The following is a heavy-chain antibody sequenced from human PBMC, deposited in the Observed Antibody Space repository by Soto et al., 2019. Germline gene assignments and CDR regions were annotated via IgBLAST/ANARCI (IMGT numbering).Heavy chain of an antibody. CDR1: GFTFSSYA. D-gene: IGHD2-15*01. Sequence: GSLRLSCAASGFTFSSYAMSWVRQAPGKGLEWASAISGSGGSTYYADSVKGRFTISRDNSKNTLYLQMNSLRAEDTAVYYCAKEVGAICSGGSCNPGWFDPWGQGTLVTVSS. V-gene: IGHV3-23*01. CDR3: AKEVGAICSGGSCNPGWFDP. J-gene: IGHJ5*02. CDR2: ISGSGGST.